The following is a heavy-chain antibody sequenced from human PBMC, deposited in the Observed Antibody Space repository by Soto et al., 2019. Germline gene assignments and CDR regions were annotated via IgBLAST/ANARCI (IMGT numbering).Heavy chain of an antibody. J-gene: IGHJ4*02. CDR1: GFTLNKYG. Sequence: GGSLPLFGLASGFTLNKYGMLWVRQAPAKGLPWVARISYHGRQQFYADSVKGRFSNSRENSKNTLDVQMNTLREDDTAVYYCAQDSLRGEVPSALNIDDWGRGTLVTVSS. CDR2: ISYHGRQQ. CDR3: AQDSLRGEVPSALNIDD. V-gene: IGHV3-30*18. D-gene: IGHD2-2*01.